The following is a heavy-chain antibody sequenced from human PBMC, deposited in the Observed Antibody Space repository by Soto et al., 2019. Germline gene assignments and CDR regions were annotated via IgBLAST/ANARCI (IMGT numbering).Heavy chain of an antibody. CDR2: INHSGST. Sequence: PSETLSLTCAVYGGSFSGYYWSWIRQPPGKGLEWIGEINHSGSTNYNPSLKSRVTISVDTSKNQFSLKLSSVTAADTAVYYCARGHGIAARLYYYYGMDVWGQGTKVTVSS. CDR1: GGSFSGYY. D-gene: IGHD6-6*01. V-gene: IGHV4-34*01. CDR3: ARGHGIAARLYYYYGMDV. J-gene: IGHJ6*02.